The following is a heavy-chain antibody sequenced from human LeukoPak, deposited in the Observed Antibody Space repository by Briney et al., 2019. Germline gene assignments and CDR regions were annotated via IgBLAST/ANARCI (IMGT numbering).Heavy chain of an antibody. CDR1: GFTFSTYT. Sequence: PGGSLRLSCAASGFTFSTYTMNWVRQAPGKGLEWVSYISSGSSTVYYADSVKGRFTISRDNAKNSLYLQMNSLRAEDTAVYYCARDLHPSGWSDFDYWGQGTLVTVSS. CDR2: ISSGSSTV. V-gene: IGHV3-48*04. D-gene: IGHD6-19*01. J-gene: IGHJ4*02. CDR3: ARDLHPSGWSDFDY.